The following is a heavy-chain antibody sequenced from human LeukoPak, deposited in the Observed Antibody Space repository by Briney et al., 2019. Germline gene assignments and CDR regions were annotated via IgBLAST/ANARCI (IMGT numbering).Heavy chain of an antibody. Sequence: KPSETLSLTCAVYGGSFSGYYWSWIRQPPGKGLEWIGEINHSGSTNYNPSLKSRVTISVDTSKNQFSLKLSSVTAADTAVYYCARGRRYESPRWHDGSGNWFDPWGQGTLVTVSS. CDR1: GGSFSGYY. CDR2: INHSGST. V-gene: IGHV4-34*01. D-gene: IGHD3-10*01. CDR3: ARGRRYESPRWHDGSGNWFDP. J-gene: IGHJ5*02.